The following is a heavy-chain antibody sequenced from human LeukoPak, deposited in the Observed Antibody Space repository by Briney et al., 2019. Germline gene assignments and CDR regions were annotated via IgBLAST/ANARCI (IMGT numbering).Heavy chain of an antibody. D-gene: IGHD7-27*01. CDR2: ISSSSSYI. CDR1: GFTFSSYG. Sequence: GGSLRLSCAASGFTFSSYGMNWVRQAPGKGLEWVSSISSSSSYIYYADSVQGRFTITRDNAKNSLYLQMNSLRAEDTAVYYCASENWGHYFDYWGQGTLVTVSS. V-gene: IGHV3-21*01. J-gene: IGHJ4*02. CDR3: ASENWGHYFDY.